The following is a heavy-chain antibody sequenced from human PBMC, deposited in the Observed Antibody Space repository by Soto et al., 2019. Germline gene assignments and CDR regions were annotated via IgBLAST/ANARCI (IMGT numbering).Heavy chain of an antibody. V-gene: IGHV1-2*02. CDR3: ARVPGHKNSRGDY. CDR1: GYTFTHYY. J-gene: IGHJ4*02. CDR2: INPKTGDT. Sequence: QVQLVQSGAEVKKPGASVSVSCKASGYTFTHYYIHWVRRAPGQGLEWMGLINPKTGDTNFAQKFRDRVTMTRDTSTNTANMKPSSLRSDDTAVYYCARVPGHKNSRGDYWGQGTPVTVSS. D-gene: IGHD1-7*01.